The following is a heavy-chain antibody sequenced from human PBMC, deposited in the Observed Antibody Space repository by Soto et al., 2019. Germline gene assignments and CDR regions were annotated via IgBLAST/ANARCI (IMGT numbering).Heavy chain of an antibody. CDR1: GYTFTSHA. CDR3: VCRIAEKGMDV. J-gene: IGHJ6*02. CDR2: INAGNGYT. Sequence: ASVKVSCKASGYTFTSHAMHWVRQAPGQRLEWMGWINAGNGYTKYSQKFQGRVTITRDTSARTAYMELSSLRSEDTAVDYCVCRIAEKGMDVWGQGTTVTAP. D-gene: IGHD2-15*01. V-gene: IGHV1-3*01.